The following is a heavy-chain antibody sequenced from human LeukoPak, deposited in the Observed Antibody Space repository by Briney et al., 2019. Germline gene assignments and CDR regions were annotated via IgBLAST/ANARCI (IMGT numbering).Heavy chain of an antibody. CDR2: MNPNSGNT. V-gene: IGHV1-8*01. CDR1: GYTLTSYD. CDR3: ARGQYGGDGMDV. D-gene: IGHD3-10*01. Sequence: GASVTVSCKASGYTLTSYDINWVRQAPGQGLEWMGWMNPNSGNTDYAQKFQGRVTMTRNTSISTAYMELSSLRSEDTAVYYCARGQYGGDGMDVWGQGTTVTVSS. J-gene: IGHJ6*02.